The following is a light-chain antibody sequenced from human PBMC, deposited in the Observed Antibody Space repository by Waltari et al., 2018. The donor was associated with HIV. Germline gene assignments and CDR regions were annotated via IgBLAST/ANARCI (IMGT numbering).Light chain of an antibody. CDR2: KDT. CDR1: ALTKRY. J-gene: IGLJ2*01. V-gene: IGLV3-25*03. CDR3: QSSDSSGVDFVV. Sequence: DLTPPPSVSVPPGQTATITCTGDALTKRYGYWYQKKSGQAPVLVINKDTERRSGIPERFSGSSSGTSLTLTINEVRAEDEAEYYCQSSDSSGVDFVVFGGGTKLTV.